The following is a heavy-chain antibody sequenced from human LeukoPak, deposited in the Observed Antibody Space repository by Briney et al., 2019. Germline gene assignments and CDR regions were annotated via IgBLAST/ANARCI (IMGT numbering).Heavy chain of an antibody. D-gene: IGHD3-22*01. J-gene: IGHJ5*02. CDR2: IYYSGSP. CDR1: GGSISSYY. V-gene: IGHV4-59*08. Sequence: SETLSLTCTVSGGSISSYYWSWIRQPPGKGLEWIGYIYYSGSPNYNPSLKSRVTISVGTSKNQFSLKLSSVTAADTAVYYCARDGDSSGYYSWFDPWGQGTLVTVSS. CDR3: ARDGDSSGYYSWFDP.